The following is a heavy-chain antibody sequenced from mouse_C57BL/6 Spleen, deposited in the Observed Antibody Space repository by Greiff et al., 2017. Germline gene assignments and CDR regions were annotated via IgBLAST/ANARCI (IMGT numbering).Heavy chain of an antibody. CDR3: ARRGTTVVAHWYFDV. D-gene: IGHD1-1*01. J-gene: IGHJ1*03. CDR2: IDPSDSST. V-gene: IGHV1-50*01. CDR1: GYTFTSYW. Sequence: QVQLQQPGAELVKPGASVKLSCKASGYTFTSYWMPWVKQRPGQGLEWIGEIDPSDSSTNYNQKFKGKATLTVDTSSSTAYMQLSSLTSEDSAVYYCARRGTTVVAHWYFDVWGTGTTGTVSS.